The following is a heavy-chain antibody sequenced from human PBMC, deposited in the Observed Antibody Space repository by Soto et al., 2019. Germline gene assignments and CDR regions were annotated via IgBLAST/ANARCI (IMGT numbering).Heavy chain of an antibody. CDR1: GYTLTELS. CDR3: ATQGGQLVSDAFDI. Sequence: ASVKVSCKVSGYTLTELSMHWVRQAPGKGLEWMGGFDPEDGETIYAQKFQGRVTMTEDTSTDTAHMELSSLRSEDTAVYYCATQGGQLVSDAFDIWGQGTMVTVSS. V-gene: IGHV1-24*01. J-gene: IGHJ3*02. D-gene: IGHD6-13*01. CDR2: FDPEDGET.